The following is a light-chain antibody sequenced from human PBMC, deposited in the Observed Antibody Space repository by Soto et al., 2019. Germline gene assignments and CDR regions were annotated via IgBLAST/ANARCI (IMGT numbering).Light chain of an antibody. J-gene: IGLJ2*01. Sequence: QSALTQPPSASGSPGQSVTISCTGTSSDVGGHNYVSWYQQHSGKAPKLLIYEVIQRPSGVPDRFSGSKSGNTASLTVSGLQAEDEADYYCTSYAGSDNVIFGGGTKLTVL. V-gene: IGLV2-8*01. CDR1: SSDVGGHNY. CDR2: EVI. CDR3: TSYAGSDNVI.